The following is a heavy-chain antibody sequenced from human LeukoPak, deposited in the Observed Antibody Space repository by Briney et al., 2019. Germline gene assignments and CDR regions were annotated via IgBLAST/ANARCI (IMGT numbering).Heavy chain of an antibody. J-gene: IGHJ4*02. V-gene: IGHV3-21*01. Sequence: GGSLRLSCAASGFTFTTYTMNWVRQAPGKGLEWVSSISSGSGHIYYADSMKGRFTVSRDNAKSSLYLQMNSLRVEDTAVYYCARGDGYFTYWGQGTLVTVSS. CDR1: GFTFTTYT. CDR2: ISSGSGHI. CDR3: ARGDGYFTY.